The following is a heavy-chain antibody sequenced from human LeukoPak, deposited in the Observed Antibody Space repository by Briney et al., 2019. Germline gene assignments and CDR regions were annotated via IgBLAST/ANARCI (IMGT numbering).Heavy chain of an antibody. Sequence: SETLSLTCTVSGGSISSYYWSWIRQPAGKGLEWIGRVYTSGSTNYNPSLKSRVTMSVETSKNQFSLKLSSVTAADTVVYYCARERDYDAYQLLPHYYYYYMDVWGKGTTVTVSS. CDR3: ARERDYDAYQLLPHYYYYYMDV. D-gene: IGHD2-2*01. CDR1: GGSISSYY. J-gene: IGHJ6*03. V-gene: IGHV4-4*07. CDR2: VYTSGST.